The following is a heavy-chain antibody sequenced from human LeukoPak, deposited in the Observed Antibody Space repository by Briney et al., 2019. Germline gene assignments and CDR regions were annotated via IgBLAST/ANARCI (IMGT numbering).Heavy chain of an antibody. CDR3: ATGLQYYDILTGYYSPNNFDY. CDR2: INPNSGGT. CDR1: GYTFTGYY. Sequence: ASVKVSCKASGYTFTGYYMHWVRQAPGQGLEWMGWINPNSGGTNYAQKFQGRVTMTEDTSTDTAYMELSSLRSEDTAVYYCATGLQYYDILTGYYSPNNFDYWGQGTLVTVSS. J-gene: IGHJ4*02. D-gene: IGHD3-9*01. V-gene: IGHV1-2*02.